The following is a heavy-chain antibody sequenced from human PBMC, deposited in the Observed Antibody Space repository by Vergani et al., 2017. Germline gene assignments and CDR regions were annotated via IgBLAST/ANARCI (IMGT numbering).Heavy chain of an antibody. CDR3: AKGGWNFWFDS. J-gene: IGHJ5*01. CDR1: GFTFSNAW. CDR2: IKSKTDGGTT. V-gene: IGHV3-15*01. D-gene: IGHD1-1*01. Sequence: EVQLVESGGGLVKPGGSLRLSCAASGFTFSNAWMSWVRQAPGKGLEWVGRIKSKTDGGTTDYAAPVKGRFTISRDDSKNTLYLQMNSLKTEDTAIYYCAKGGWNFWFDSWGQGTLVIVS.